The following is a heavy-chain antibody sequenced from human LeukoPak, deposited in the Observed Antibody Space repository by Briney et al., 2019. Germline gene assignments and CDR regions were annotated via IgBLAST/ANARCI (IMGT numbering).Heavy chain of an antibody. CDR2: ISYDVTNK. CDR3: AKDSVEFGDYVSMYYLDY. J-gene: IGHJ4*02. D-gene: IGHD4-17*01. Sequence: GRSLRLSCAASGFSFSSYGMHWVRQAPGKGLEWVAVISYDVTNKYYADSVKGRFTISRDNSKNTLYQQMNSLRTEDTAVYYCAKDSVEFGDYVSMYYLDYWGQGTLVTVSS. CDR1: GFSFSSYG. V-gene: IGHV3-30*18.